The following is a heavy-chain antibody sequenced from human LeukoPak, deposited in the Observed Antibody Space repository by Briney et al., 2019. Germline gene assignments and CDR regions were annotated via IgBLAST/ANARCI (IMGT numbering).Heavy chain of an antibody. V-gene: IGHV3-74*01. CDR2: IDGDESST. J-gene: IGHJ3*02. D-gene: IGHD1-14*01. Sequence: GGSLRLSCAASGFIFNNHWMHWVRQTPGEGLVWVARIDGDESSTIYADSVKGRSTISRDTAKNTLYLQMSRLRAEDTAVYFCARGGDYSGTAFDIWGQGTMVTVSS. CDR3: ARGGDYSGTAFDI. CDR1: GFIFNNHW.